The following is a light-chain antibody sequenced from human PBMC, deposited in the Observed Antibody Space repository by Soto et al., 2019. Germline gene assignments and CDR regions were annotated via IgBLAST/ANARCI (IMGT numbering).Light chain of an antibody. CDR2: TAS. CDR3: QQRHSYPIT. CDR1: QGINSY. Sequence: DIQLTQSPSFLSASVGDRVTITCRASQGINSYLAWYQQKPGKVPNLLIHTASTLQSGVPSRFSGSGSGTEFPLTISSLQPEDSATYYCQQRHSYPITFGQGTRLEIK. V-gene: IGKV1-9*01. J-gene: IGKJ5*01.